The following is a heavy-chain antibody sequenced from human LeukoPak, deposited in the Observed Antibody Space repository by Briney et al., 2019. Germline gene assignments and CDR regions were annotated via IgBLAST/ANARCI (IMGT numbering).Heavy chain of an antibody. D-gene: IGHD3-16*01. CDR2: LNPSGGSS. CDR1: GYTVTSYY. Sequence: ASVKVSCKASGYTVTSYYMHWVRQAPGQGLEWMGILNPSGGSSSYAQKFQGRATLTRATSTSTVYMELSSLRSEDTAVYYCARMGKIGGSIDYWGQGTLVTVSS. J-gene: IGHJ4*02. CDR3: ARMGKIGGSIDY. V-gene: IGHV1-46*01.